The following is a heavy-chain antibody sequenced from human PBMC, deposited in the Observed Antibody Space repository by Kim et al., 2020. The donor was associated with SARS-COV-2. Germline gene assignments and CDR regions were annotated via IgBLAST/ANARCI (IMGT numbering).Heavy chain of an antibody. J-gene: IGHJ1*01. CDR2: ISWDSGSL. CDR1: GFTFDNYA. V-gene: IGHV3-9*01. Sequence: GGSLRLSCAASGFTFDNYAMHWVRQAPGKGLEWVSGISWDSGSLAYADSVKGRFTISRDNAKNSLYLQMNTLRAGDTAFYYCARDVYAIFGAGLDHWGQGTLVTVSS. CDR3: ARDVYAIFGAGLDH. D-gene: IGHD3-3*01.